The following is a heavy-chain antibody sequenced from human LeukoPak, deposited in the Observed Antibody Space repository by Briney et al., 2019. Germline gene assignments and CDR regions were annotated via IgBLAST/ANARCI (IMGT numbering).Heavy chain of an antibody. CDR3: ARVRDRSSYFYDLDY. V-gene: IGHV4-59*01. D-gene: IGHD3-22*01. CDR2: IHYSGST. J-gene: IGHJ4*02. CDR1: GGSISSYY. Sequence: KSSETLSLTCTVSGGSISSYYWSWIRQPPGKGLEWIGCIHYSGSTNYNPSLKSRLTISVDTSKNQFSLKLSSVTAADTAVYYCARVRDRSSYFYDLDYWGQGTLVTVSS.